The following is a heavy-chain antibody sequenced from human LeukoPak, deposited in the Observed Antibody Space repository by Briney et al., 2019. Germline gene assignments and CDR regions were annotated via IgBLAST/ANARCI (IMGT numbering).Heavy chain of an antibody. CDR3: ARGMFAYCGGDCSYNWFDP. D-gene: IGHD2-21*02. J-gene: IGHJ5*02. Sequence: PSETLSLTCTVSDGSISSGSYYWSWIRQPAGKGLEWIGRIYTSGSTNYNPSLKSRVTISVDTSKNQFSLKLSSVTAADTAVYYCARGMFAYCGGDCSYNWFDPWGQGTLVTVSS. CDR1: DGSISSGSYY. V-gene: IGHV4-61*02. CDR2: IYTSGST.